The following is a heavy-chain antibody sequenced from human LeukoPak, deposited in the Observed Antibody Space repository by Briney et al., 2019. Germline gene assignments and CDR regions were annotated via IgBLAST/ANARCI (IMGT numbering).Heavy chain of an antibody. CDR1: RFTFSDHY. V-gene: IGHV3-72*01. CDR3: ARGTYGDNAMGDF. Sequence: GGSLRLSCAASRFTFSDHYMDWVRQAPGKGLEWVGRIRNKANSYTTEYAASVKGRFTISRDDSKNSLYLQMNSLKTEDTAVYYCARGTYGDNAMGDFWGQGTLVTVSS. D-gene: IGHD4-17*01. CDR2: IRNKANSYTT. J-gene: IGHJ4*02.